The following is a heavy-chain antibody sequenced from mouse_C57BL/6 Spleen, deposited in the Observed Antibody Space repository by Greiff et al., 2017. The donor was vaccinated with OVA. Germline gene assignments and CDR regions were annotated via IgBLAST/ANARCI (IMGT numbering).Heavy chain of an antibody. CDR1: GFSFNTYA. Sequence: EVKLEESGGGLVQPKGSLKLSCAASGFSFNTYALNWVRQAPGKGLEWVARIRSKSNNYATYYADSVKDRFTISRDDSESMLYLQMNNLKTEDTAMYYCVREGEFIFDYWGQGTTLTVSS. D-gene: IGHD1-1*01. J-gene: IGHJ2*01. V-gene: IGHV10-1*01. CDR3: VREGEFIFDY. CDR2: IRSKSNNYAT.